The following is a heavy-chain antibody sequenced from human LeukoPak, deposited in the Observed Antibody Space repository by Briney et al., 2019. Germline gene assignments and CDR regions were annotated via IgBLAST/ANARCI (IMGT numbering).Heavy chain of an antibody. Sequence: ASVKVSCKVSGYTLTELSMHWVRQAPGKGLEWMGGFDPEDGETIYAQKFQGRVTMTEDTSTDTAYMELSSLRSEDTAVYYCATGPTKGYGGNLKGGEYYGMDVWGQGTTVTVSS. CDR1: GYTLTELS. CDR2: FDPEDGET. J-gene: IGHJ6*02. V-gene: IGHV1-24*01. D-gene: IGHD4-23*01. CDR3: ATGPTKGYGGNLKGGEYYGMDV.